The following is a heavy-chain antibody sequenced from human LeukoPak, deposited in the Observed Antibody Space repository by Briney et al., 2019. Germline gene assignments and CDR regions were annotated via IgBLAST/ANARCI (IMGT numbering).Heavy chain of an antibody. Sequence: PSETLSLTCAVYGGSFSGYYWSWVRQPPGKGLEWIGEINHSGSTNYNPSIKSRVIISVDTSKNQFSLKLSSVTAADTAVYYCASQIVVVPAAMGGWFDPWGQGTLVTVSS. D-gene: IGHD2-2*01. J-gene: IGHJ5*02. V-gene: IGHV4-34*01. CDR1: GGSFSGYY. CDR3: ASQIVVVPAAMGGWFDP. CDR2: INHSGST.